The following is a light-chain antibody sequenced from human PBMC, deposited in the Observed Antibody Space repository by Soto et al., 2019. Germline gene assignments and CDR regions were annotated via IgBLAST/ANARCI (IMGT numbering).Light chain of an antibody. Sequence: DIPMTPSPSFVSASVGDRVTITCRASQGISTWLAWYQQKPGKAPNLLIYAASNLQNGVPSRFSGSGSGTDFTLTISSLQPEDFATYYCQQTNTFPLSFGPGTKVDVK. CDR2: AAS. CDR3: QQTNTFPLS. V-gene: IGKV1-12*01. J-gene: IGKJ3*01. CDR1: QGISTW.